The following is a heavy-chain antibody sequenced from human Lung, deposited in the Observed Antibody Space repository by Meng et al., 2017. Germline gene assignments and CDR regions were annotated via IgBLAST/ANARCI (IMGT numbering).Heavy chain of an antibody. D-gene: IGHD4-11*01. J-gene: IGHJ4*02. CDR3: ARGPTTMARDFDY. Sequence: QVPLQPWAAGLLKPSDTLSPPCFVSGGSFSDYYWSWIRQPPGKGLEWIGEINHSGSTNYNPSLESRATISVDTSQNNLSLKLSSVTAADSAVYYCARGPTTMARDFDYWGQGTLVTVSS. CDR2: INHSGST. CDR1: GGSFSDYY. V-gene: IGHV4-34*01.